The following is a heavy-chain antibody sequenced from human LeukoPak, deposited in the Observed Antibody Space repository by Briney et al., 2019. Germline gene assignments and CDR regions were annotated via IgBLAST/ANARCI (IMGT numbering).Heavy chain of an antibody. CDR3: AKGSSSGRPYFFDY. Sequence: GGSLRLSCTVSGFTFSSYGMHWVRQAPGKGLEWFSAISGNSGSDTYYADAVKGRFTISRDNSKTTLYLEMNSLRAEDTAVYYCAKGSSSGRPYFFDYWGQGSLVAVSS. CDR2: ISGNSGSDT. CDR1: GFTFSSYG. D-gene: IGHD3-10*01. J-gene: IGHJ4*02. V-gene: IGHV3-23*01.